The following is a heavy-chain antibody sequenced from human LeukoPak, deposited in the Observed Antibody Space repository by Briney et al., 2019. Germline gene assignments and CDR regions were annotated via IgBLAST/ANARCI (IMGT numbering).Heavy chain of an antibody. J-gene: IGHJ3*02. V-gene: IGHV4-61*01. CDR3: ARVLMGAFDI. CDR1: GGSVSGGSYY. CDR2: IYYSGST. Sequence: SETLSLTCTVSGGSVSGGSYYWSWIRQPPGKGLEWIGYIYYSGSTNYNPSLKSRVTISVGTSKNQFSLKLSSVTAADTAVYYCARVLMGAFDIWGQGTMVTVSS. D-gene: IGHD2-8*01.